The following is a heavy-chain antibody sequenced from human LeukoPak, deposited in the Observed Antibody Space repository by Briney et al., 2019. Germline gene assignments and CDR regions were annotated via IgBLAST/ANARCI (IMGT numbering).Heavy chain of an antibody. CDR3: AREVVPAAFN. Sequence: GGSLRLSCAVSGITLSNYGMSWVRQAPGKGLEWVAGISGSGGSTNYADSVKGRFTISRDNAKNTLYLQMNSLRAEDTAVYYCAREVVPAAFNWGQGTLVTVSS. CDR1: GITLSNYG. J-gene: IGHJ4*02. V-gene: IGHV3-23*01. D-gene: IGHD2-2*01. CDR2: ISGSGGST.